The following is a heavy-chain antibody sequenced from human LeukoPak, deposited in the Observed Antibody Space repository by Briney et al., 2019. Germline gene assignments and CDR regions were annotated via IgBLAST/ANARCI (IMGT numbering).Heavy chain of an antibody. V-gene: IGHV3-64D*06. J-gene: IGHJ3*02. CDR1: GFTFSSYA. CDR3: VKDPQISTGHDAFDI. CDR2: ISSNGDST. D-gene: IGHD3-9*01. Sequence: PGGSLRLSCSASGFTFSSYAMHWVRQAPGKGLEYVSAISSNGDSTYYADSVKGRFTISRDNSKNTLYLQMSSLRAEDTAVYYCVKDPQISTGHDAFDIWGQGTMVTVSS.